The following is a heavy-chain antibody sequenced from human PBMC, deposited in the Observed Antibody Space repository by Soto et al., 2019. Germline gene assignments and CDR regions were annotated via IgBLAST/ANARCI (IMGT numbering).Heavy chain of an antibody. J-gene: IGHJ6*02. CDR1: GFTFSSYS. Sequence: GGSLRLSCAASGFTFSSYSMNWVRQAPGKGLEWVSSISSSSSYIYYADSVKGRFTISRDNAKNSLYLQMNSLRAEDTAVYYCARDLPGGYSGYDRPRYYYGMDVWGQGTTVTVSS. V-gene: IGHV3-21*01. D-gene: IGHD5-12*01. CDR2: ISSSSSYI. CDR3: ARDLPGGYSGYDRPRYYYGMDV.